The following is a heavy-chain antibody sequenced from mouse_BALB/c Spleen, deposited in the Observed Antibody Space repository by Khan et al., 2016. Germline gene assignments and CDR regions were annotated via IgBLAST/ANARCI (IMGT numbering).Heavy chain of an antibody. Sequence: EVKLEESGGGLVQPGGSMKLSCVASGFTFSNYWMNWVRQSPEKGLEWVAEIRLKSNNYATHYAESVKGRFTISRDDSKSSVYLQMNNLRAEDTVISYCTTGFAYWGQGTLVTVSA. J-gene: IGHJ3*01. V-gene: IGHV6-6*02. CDR2: IRLKSNNYAT. CDR3: TTGFAY. CDR1: GFTFSNYW.